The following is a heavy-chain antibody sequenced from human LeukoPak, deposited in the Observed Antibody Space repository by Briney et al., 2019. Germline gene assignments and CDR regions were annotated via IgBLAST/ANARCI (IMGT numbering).Heavy chain of an antibody. CDR3: ARGLRGSPIDY. Sequence: GGSLRLSCAASGFTFSSYWMHWVRQAPGKGLVWVSRINTDGSITNYADSVKGRFTISRDDAKNTLYLQMNSLRVEDTALYYCARGLRGSPIDYWGQGSLVTVSS. J-gene: IGHJ4*02. D-gene: IGHD3-16*01. V-gene: IGHV3-74*01. CDR1: GFTFSSYW. CDR2: INTDGSIT.